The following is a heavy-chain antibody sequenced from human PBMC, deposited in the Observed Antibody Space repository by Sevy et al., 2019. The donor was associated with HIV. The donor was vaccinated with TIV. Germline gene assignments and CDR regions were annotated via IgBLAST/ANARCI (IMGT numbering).Heavy chain of an antibody. CDR3: ARRRIDFWSGYPIRTSYYYYYMDV. V-gene: IGHV4-59*01. CDR1: GGSISSYY. J-gene: IGHJ6*03. D-gene: IGHD3-3*01. CDR2: IYYSGST. Sequence: SETLSLTCTVSGGSISSYYWSWIRQPPGKGLEWIGYIYYSGSTNYNPSLKSRVTISVDTSKNQFYLKLSSVTAADTAVYYCARRRIDFWSGYPIRTSYYYYYMDVWGKGTTVTVSS.